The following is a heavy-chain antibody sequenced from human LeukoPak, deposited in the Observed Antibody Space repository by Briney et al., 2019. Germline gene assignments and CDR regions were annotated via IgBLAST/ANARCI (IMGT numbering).Heavy chain of an antibody. Sequence: TVGSLRLSCAASGFTVITNDMTWVRQAPGKGLEWVSVLYSDANTKYAESVQDRSTIYRHNSKNTLYLEMNSLSHDDTAVYYCARGVEPLAANTLAYWGQGTLVTVSS. V-gene: IGHV3-53*01. J-gene: IGHJ4*02. CDR2: LYSDANT. CDR1: GFTVITND. CDR3: ARGVEPLAANTLAY. D-gene: IGHD1-14*01.